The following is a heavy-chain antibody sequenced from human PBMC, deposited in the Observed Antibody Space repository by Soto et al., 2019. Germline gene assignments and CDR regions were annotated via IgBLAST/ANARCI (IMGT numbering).Heavy chain of an antibody. CDR1: GVSISNYY. D-gene: IGHD6-13*01. Sequence: QVQLQESGPGLVKPSETLSLTCTVSGVSISNYYWSWIRQPPGKGPEWIGYVYHSGTTNYNPSLDSRVTISLDTSKNQFSLKLNSVSAADTAVYYCATRPPGATWYGVFDYWSQGTLVTVSS. CDR3: ATRPPGATWYGVFDY. J-gene: IGHJ4*02. V-gene: IGHV4-59*01. CDR2: VYHSGTT.